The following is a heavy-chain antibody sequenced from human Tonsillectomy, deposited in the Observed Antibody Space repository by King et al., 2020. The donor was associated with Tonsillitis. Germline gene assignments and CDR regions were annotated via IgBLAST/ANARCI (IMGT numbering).Heavy chain of an antibody. Sequence: QLVQSGGGLVQPGESLRLSCAAPGFTLTSYSLSWVRQAPGKGLEWVSYISSGSSNIYYADSVKGRFTISRDKADTSLYLQMNSLRAEDTAVYYCARGVGYSDGHAFDYWGQGTLVTVSS. V-gene: IGHV3-48*01. D-gene: IGHD5-18*01. CDR2: ISSGSSNI. J-gene: IGHJ4*02. CDR3: ARGVGYSDGHAFDY. CDR1: GFTLTSYS.